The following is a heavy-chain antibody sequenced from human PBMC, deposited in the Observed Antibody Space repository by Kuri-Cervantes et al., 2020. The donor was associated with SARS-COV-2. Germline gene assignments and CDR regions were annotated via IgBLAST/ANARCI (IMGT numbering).Heavy chain of an antibody. CDR3: AHSYSSSWYVYWFDP. V-gene: IGHV2-70*12. Sequence: SGPTLVKPTQTLTLTCTFSGFSLSTSGMCVSWIRQPPGKALEWLARIDWDDDKYYSTSLKSRLTITKDTSKNQVVLTMTNMDPVDTATYYCAHSYSSSWYVYWFDPWGQGTLVTVSS. CDR1: GFSLSTSGMC. CDR2: IDWDDDK. J-gene: IGHJ5*02. D-gene: IGHD6-13*01.